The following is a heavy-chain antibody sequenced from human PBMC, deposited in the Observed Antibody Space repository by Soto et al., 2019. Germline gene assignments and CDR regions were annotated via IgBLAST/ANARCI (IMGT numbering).Heavy chain of an antibody. CDR2: ISEDGSNT. J-gene: IGHJ4*02. V-gene: IGHV3-30-3*01. CDR1: GFTFSRYT. Sequence: QVQLVESGGGVVQPGRSLRLSCAASGFTFSRYTMHWVRQAPGKGLEWVAAISEDGSNTYYADSVKGRFTISRDNSKNTLYLQINSLPTEDTAVQFCVRDVFYGFWSGFDTHRCNFGHWGQGTLVSVSS. CDR3: VRDVFYGFWSGFDTHRCNFGH. D-gene: IGHD3-3*01.